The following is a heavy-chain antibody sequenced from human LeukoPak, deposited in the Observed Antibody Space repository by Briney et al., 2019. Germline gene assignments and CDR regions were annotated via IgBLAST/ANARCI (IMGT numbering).Heavy chain of an antibody. V-gene: IGHV3-21*01. Sequence: GGSLRLSCAASGFTFSSYNMNWVRQAPGKGLEWVSSITSSSSYIYYADSVKGRFTISRDNAKNSLYLQMNSLGAEDTAVYYCARRYCSGGSCYWDWGQGTMVTVSS. D-gene: IGHD2-15*01. CDR3: ARRYCSGGSCYWD. CDR2: ITSSSSYI. CDR1: GFTFSSYN. J-gene: IGHJ3*01.